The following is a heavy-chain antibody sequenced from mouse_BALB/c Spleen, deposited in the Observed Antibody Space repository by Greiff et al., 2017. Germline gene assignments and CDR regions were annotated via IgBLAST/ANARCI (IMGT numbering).Heavy chain of an antibody. V-gene: IGHV1-67*01. D-gene: IGHD1-2*01. CDR3: ARDDYGPAWFAY. Sequence: QVQLQQSGPELVRPGVSVKISCKGSGYTFTDYAMHWVKQSHAKSLEWIGVISTYYGNTNYNQKFKGKATMTVDKSSSTAYMELARLTSEDSAIYYCARDDYGPAWFAYWGQGTLVTVSA. J-gene: IGHJ3*01. CDR1: GYTFTDYA. CDR2: ISTYYGNT.